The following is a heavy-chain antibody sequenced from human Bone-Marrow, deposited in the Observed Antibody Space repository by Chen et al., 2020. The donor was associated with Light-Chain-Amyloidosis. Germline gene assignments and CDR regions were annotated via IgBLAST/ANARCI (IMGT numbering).Heavy chain of an antibody. CDR2: SYPDDSDA. Sequence: EVQLEQSGPEVKKPGESLKISCKGSGYTFPNYWIGWVRQMPGKGMEWMGVSYPDDSDARYSPSVEGQVSSSADKAIATANLQWRRLKASDTAMYYWARRRDGYNFDYWGQGTLVTVSS. CDR3: ARRRDGYNFDY. CDR1: GYTFPNYW. J-gene: IGHJ4*02. V-gene: IGHV5-51*01. D-gene: IGHD5-12*01.